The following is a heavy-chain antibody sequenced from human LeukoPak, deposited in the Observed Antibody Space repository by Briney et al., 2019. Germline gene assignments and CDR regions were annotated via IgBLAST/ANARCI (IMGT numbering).Heavy chain of an antibody. Sequence: PGGSLRLSCAASGFTFDDYGMSWVRQAPGKGLEWVSGINWNGGSTGYADSVKGRFTISRDNAKNSLYLQMNSLRAEDTALYYCARASHGLYSSSGGTYYYYYMDVWGKGTTVTVSS. CDR1: GFTFDDYG. D-gene: IGHD6-6*01. CDR2: INWNGGST. CDR3: ARASHGLYSSSGGTYYYYYMDV. V-gene: IGHV3-20*04. J-gene: IGHJ6*03.